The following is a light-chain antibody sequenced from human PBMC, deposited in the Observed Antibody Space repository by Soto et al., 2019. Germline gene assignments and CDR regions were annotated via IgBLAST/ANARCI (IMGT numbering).Light chain of an antibody. V-gene: IGKV1-39*01. CDR1: RNINTY. CDR3: QQTSAAPFT. CDR2: GAS. Sequence: DIQMAQSPSSLSASVGDTITITCRASRNINTYLNWYQQKPGKAPKLLIFGASSLQSAVPSRFSGSGSRTDFTLTINSLQPEDFATYCCQQTSAAPFTFGPGTKVDIK. J-gene: IGKJ3*01.